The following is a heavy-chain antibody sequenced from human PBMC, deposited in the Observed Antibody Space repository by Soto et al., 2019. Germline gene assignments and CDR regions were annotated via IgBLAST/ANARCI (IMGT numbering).Heavy chain of an antibody. CDR3: ASIFPGYCSGGSCYDMWYYYYGMDV. CDR2: INPNSGGT. J-gene: IGHJ6*02. D-gene: IGHD2-15*01. V-gene: IGHV1-2*04. Sequence: ASVKVSCKASGYTFTGYYMHWVRQAPGQGLEWMGWINPNSGGTNYAQKFQGWVTMTRDTSISTAYMELSRLRSDDTAVYYCASIFPGYCSGGSCYDMWYYYYGMDVWGQGTTVTVSS. CDR1: GYTFTGYY.